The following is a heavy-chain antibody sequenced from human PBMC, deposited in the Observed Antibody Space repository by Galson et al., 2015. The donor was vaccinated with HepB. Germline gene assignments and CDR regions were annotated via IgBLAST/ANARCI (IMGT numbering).Heavy chain of an antibody. Sequence: SCKASGYTFTSYAMHWVRQAPGQRLEWMGWINAGNGNTKYSQKFQGRVTITRDTSASTAYMELSSLRSEDTAVYYCARKVSSSFRSDYYYYGMDVWGQGTTVTVSS. CDR2: INAGNGNT. CDR3: ARKVSSSFRSDYYYYGMDV. J-gene: IGHJ6*02. CDR1: GYTFTSYA. V-gene: IGHV1-3*01. D-gene: IGHD6-13*01.